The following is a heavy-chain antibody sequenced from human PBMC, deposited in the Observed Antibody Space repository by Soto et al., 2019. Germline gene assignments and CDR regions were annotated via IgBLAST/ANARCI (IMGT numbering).Heavy chain of an antibody. Sequence: EVQLVEAGGGLVQPGGSLRLSCEVSAFTFSDHFIDWVRQAPGKGLELVGRSRDKANSYTTEYAASVKGRFTIPRDDSRNSLYLQMHSLQTEDTAVYYCARNLAYGGGYAFDYWGQGTLVTVSS. J-gene: IGHJ4*02. CDR3: ARNLAYGGGYAFDY. D-gene: IGHD2-21*01. V-gene: IGHV3-72*01. CDR2: SRDKANSYTT. CDR1: AFTFSDHF.